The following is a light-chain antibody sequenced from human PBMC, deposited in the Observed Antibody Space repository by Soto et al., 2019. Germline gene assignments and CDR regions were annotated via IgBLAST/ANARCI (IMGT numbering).Light chain of an antibody. CDR2: GAS. V-gene: IGKV3-15*01. Sequence: EIVMTQSPATLSVSPGERATVSCRASQSVSSNLAWYQQKPGQAPRLLIYGASTRATGIPARFSGSGSGTEFTLTINSLQSEDLAVYYCQQYNNWPPSITFGQGTRLEIK. CDR1: QSVSSN. J-gene: IGKJ5*01. CDR3: QQYNNWPPSIT.